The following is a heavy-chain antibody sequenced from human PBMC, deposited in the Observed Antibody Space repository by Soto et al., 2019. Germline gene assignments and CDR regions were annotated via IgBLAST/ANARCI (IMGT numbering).Heavy chain of an antibody. CDR3: ARVGDTICGVVTQPYYYYGMDV. CDR2: ISAYNGNT. D-gene: IGHD3-3*01. CDR1: GYTFTSYG. Sequence: QVQLVQSGAEVKKPGASVKVSCKASGYTFTSYGISWVRQAPGQGLEWMGWISAYNGNTNYAQKLQGRVTMTTDPSTSTAYMELRSLRSDDTAVYYCARVGDTICGVVTQPYYYYGMDVWGQGTTVTVSS. V-gene: IGHV1-18*01. J-gene: IGHJ6*02.